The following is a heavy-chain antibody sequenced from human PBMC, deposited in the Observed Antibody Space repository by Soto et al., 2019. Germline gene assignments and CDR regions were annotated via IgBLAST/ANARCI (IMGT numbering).Heavy chain of an antibody. J-gene: IGHJ4*02. CDR3: ARAVSTKTAPIGY. Sequence: ASVKVSCTASGGTFSSYAISWVRQACGQGLEWMGGIIPIFGTANYEQKFQGRVTITTDESTSTAYMELSSLRSEDSAVYYCARAVSTKTAPIGYWGQGTLVTVSS. CDR1: GGTFSSYA. D-gene: IGHD4-17*01. V-gene: IGHV1-69*05. CDR2: IIPIFGTA.